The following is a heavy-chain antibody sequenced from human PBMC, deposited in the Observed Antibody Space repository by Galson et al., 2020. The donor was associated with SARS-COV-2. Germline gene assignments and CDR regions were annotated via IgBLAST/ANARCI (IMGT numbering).Heavy chain of an antibody. CDR3: VKGQGYCDSSDSLCRLKWFDP. CDR1: GLTFSNYA. Sequence: GESLKISCSASGLTFSNYAMHWVRQAPGKGLEFVSAISTSGGSTYYADSVKGRFTISRDNSKNTLYLQMSGLRAEDTAVYYCVKGQGYCDSSDSLCRLKWFDPWGQGTLVTVSS. J-gene: IGHJ5*02. D-gene: IGHD3-22*01. V-gene: IGHV3-64D*06. CDR2: ISTSGGST.